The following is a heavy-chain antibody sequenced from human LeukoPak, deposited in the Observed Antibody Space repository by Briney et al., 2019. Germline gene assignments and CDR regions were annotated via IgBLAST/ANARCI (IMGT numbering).Heavy chain of an antibody. J-gene: IGHJ5*02. CDR1: GYTFTGYY. CDR2: INPNSGGT. V-gene: IGHV1-2*02. CDR3: ARGISQLDWFDP. D-gene: IGHD6-6*01. Sequence: ASVKVSCKASGYTFTGYYMHWVRQAPGQGLEWMGWINPNSGGTNYAQKFQGRVTMTRDTSISTAYMELRSLRSDDTAVYYCARGISQLDWFDPWGQGTLVTVSS.